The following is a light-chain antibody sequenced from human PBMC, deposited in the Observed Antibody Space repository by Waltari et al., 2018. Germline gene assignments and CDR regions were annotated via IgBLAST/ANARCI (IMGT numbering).Light chain of an antibody. J-gene: IGKJ1*01. CDR2: GAS. CDR3: QHYVRLPAT. CDR1: QGVRRT. V-gene: IGKV3-20*01. Sequence: EIVLTQSPGTRSLSPGERALLSCRASQGVRRTLAWYQQEPGHAHKLLIYGASIRATGIPDRFTGSGSGTDFSLTISSLEPEDFAIYFCQHYVRLPATFGQGTKVEIK.